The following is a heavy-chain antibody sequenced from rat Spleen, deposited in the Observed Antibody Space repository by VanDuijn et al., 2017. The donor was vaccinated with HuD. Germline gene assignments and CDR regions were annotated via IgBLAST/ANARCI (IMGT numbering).Heavy chain of an antibody. CDR1: GFSLSNYG. V-gene: IGHV2-13*01. D-gene: IGHD1-11*01. CDR2: IWGNGST. Sequence: QVQLKESGPGLVQPSQTLSLTCTVSGFSLSNYGVFWVRQPPGKGLEWMGLIWGNGSTNYNSALKSRLSISRDTSKSQVFLKMNSLQIDDTAIYFCTRSYGGYTSNWFAYWGQGTLVTVSS. J-gene: IGHJ3*01. CDR3: TRSYGGYTSNWFAY.